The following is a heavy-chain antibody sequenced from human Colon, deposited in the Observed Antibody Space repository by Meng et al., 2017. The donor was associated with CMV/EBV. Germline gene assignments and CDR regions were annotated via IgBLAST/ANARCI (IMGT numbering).Heavy chain of an antibody. Sequence: SETLSLTCTVSGGSVSSGSYYWSWIRQSPGKGLEWIGYIHYSGSTNYNPSLKSRVTISVDTSKNQFSLKLSPVTAADTAVYYCASESIVVAGYYFDHWGQGTLVTVSS. CDR2: IHYSGST. D-gene: IGHD6-19*01. V-gene: IGHV4-61*01. CDR3: ASESIVVAGYYFDH. J-gene: IGHJ4*02. CDR1: GGSVSSGSYY.